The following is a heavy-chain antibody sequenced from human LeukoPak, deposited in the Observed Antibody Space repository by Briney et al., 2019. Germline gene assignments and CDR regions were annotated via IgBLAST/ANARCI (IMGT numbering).Heavy chain of an antibody. D-gene: IGHD2-8*01. CDR1: GYTFTGYY. CDR3: ARGTYCTNGVCLIDY. CDR2: INPNSGGT. V-gene: IGHV1-2*02. Sequence: ASVKVSCKASGYTFTGYYMHWVRQAPGQGLEWMGWINPNSGGTNYAQKLQGRVTMTTDTSTSTAYMELRSLRSDDTAVYYCARGTYCTNGVCLIDYWGQGTLVTVSS. J-gene: IGHJ4*02.